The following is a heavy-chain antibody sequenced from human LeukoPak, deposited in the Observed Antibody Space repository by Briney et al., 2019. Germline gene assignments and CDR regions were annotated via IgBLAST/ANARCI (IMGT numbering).Heavy chain of an antibody. CDR1: GYRFTSYW. CDR2: IYPGDSHT. Sequence: GGALEISFKGSGYRFTSYWNGWGRPVPGKGLGGMAIIYPGDSHTRYSPSFQRHVPISADKSISTAYQQWSSLKASATAMYYCARRTEYSSSADYWGQGTLVTVSS. D-gene: IGHD6-6*01. CDR3: ARRTEYSSSADY. V-gene: IGHV5-51*01. J-gene: IGHJ4*02.